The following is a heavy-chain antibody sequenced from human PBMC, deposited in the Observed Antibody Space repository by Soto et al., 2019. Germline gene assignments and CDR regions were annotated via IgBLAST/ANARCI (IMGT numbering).Heavy chain of an antibody. CDR2: IIPIFGTA. CDR3: ARILEDYYDSSGYYYTFDY. V-gene: IGHV1-69*01. J-gene: IGHJ4*02. Sequence: QVQMVQSGAEVKKPGSSVKVSCKASGGTFSSYAISWVQQAPGQGLEWMRGIIPIFGTANYAQKFQGRVTITADESTSTAYMELSSLRSEDTAVYYSARILEDYYDSSGYYYTFDYWGQGTLVTVSS. CDR1: GGTFSSYA. D-gene: IGHD3-22*01.